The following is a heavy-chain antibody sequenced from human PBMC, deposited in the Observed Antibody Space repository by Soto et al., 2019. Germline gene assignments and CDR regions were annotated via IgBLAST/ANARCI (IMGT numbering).Heavy chain of an antibody. CDR2: INHSGST. V-gene: IGHV4-34*01. D-gene: IGHD3-22*01. Sequence: PSETLSLTCAVYGGSFSGYYWSWIRQPPGRGLEWIGEINHSGSTNYNPSLKSRVTISVDTPKNQFSLKLSSVTAADTAVYYCAVYYYDSSGYRYWGQGTLVTVAS. CDR3: AVYYYDSSGYRY. J-gene: IGHJ4*02. CDR1: GGSFSGYY.